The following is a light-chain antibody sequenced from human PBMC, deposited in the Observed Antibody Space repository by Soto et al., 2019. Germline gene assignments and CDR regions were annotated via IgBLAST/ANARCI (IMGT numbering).Light chain of an antibody. CDR1: SSNIGSNT. CDR2: GND. CDR3: ATWDDSLNGWV. J-gene: IGLJ3*02. Sequence: QLVLTQPPSASGTPGQRVTISCSGSSSNIGSNTVNWCQQLPGTAPKLLIFGNDQRPSGVPDRFSGSKSGTSASLAISGLQSEDEADYYCATWDDSLNGWVFGGGTQLTVL. V-gene: IGLV1-44*01.